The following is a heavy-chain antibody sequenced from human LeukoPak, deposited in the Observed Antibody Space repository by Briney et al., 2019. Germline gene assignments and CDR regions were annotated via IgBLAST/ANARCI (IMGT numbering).Heavy chain of an antibody. Sequence: PGGSLRLSCAASGFMVSDYYMSWIRQAPGKGLEWVSYISSSGTIYYADSVKGRFTISRDNAKNSLYLQMNSLRAEDTAVYYCARDHLDPSAGTYHYYMDVWGKGTTVTISS. CDR3: ARDHLDPSAGTYHYYMDV. CDR2: ISSSGTI. CDR1: GFMVSDYY. D-gene: IGHD3-10*01. J-gene: IGHJ6*03. V-gene: IGHV3-11*04.